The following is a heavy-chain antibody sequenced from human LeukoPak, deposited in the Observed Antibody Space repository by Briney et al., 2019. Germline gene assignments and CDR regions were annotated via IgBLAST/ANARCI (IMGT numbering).Heavy chain of an antibody. J-gene: IGHJ6*02. Sequence: PSETLSLTCTISGGSISSYYWSWIRQPPGKGLEWIGYIYYSGSTNYNPSLKSRVTISVDTSKNQFPLKLSSVTAADTAVYYCARFKGDQSYYYYGMDVWGQGTTVTVSS. CDR3: ARFKGDQSYYYYGMDV. CDR1: GGSISSYY. CDR2: IYYSGST. V-gene: IGHV4-59*01. D-gene: IGHD2-2*01.